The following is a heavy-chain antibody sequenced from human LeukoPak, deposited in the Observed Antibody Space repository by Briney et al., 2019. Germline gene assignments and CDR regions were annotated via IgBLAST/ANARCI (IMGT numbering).Heavy chain of an antibody. V-gene: IGHV4-61*02. Sequence: SQTLSLTCTVSGGSISSGSYYWNWIRQPAGKGLEWIGRIYTSGSTNYNPSLKSRITISVDTSKDQISLQLSSVTAADTAVYYCARAGGYDFWSGDHFDYWGQGTLVTVSS. D-gene: IGHD3-3*01. CDR2: IYTSGST. J-gene: IGHJ4*02. CDR1: GGSISSGSYY. CDR3: ARAGGYDFWSGDHFDY.